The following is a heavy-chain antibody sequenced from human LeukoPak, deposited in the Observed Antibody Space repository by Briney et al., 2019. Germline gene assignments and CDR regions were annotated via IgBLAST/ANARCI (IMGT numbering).Heavy chain of an antibody. V-gene: IGHV3-23*01. Sequence: PGGSLRLSCAASGFTFTVYAMIWVRQAPGKGLEWVSVISSSGGTSYYADSVKGRFTISRDNSKNTLDLQMNSLRAEDTALYCCARGLTAISFIDYWGQGTLVTVSS. CDR2: ISSSGGTS. CDR1: GFTFTVYA. D-gene: IGHD2-21*02. J-gene: IGHJ4*02. CDR3: ARGLTAISFIDY.